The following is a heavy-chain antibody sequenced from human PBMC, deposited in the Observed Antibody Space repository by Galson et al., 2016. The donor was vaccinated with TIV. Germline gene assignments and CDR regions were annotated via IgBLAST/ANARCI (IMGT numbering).Heavy chain of an antibody. Sequence: SLRLSCAASGFTFSREGMNWVRQAPGKGLEWVSYIRSTGSSKYYADSVKGRFTISRDNALNSLSLQMTSLRAEDMAVYYCARDLTGFGEKSRLYEYYSAMDVWGLGTTVTVSS. CDR2: IRSTGSSK. D-gene: IGHD3-10*01. CDR3: ARDLTGFGEKSRLYEYYSAMDV. V-gene: IGHV3-48*01. CDR1: GFTFSREG. J-gene: IGHJ6*02.